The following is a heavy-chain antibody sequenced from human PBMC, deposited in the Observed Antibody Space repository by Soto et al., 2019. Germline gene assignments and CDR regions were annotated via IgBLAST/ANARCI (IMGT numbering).Heavy chain of an antibody. Sequence: QVQLVESGGGVVQPGRSLRLSCAASGFTFSAYAIHWVRQAPGKGLEWVAVISYDGSNKYYAVSVKGRFTISRDNSQNTLYLQMNSLTDEDKAVYYCARQDDISNAYYYYGMDVWGQGTTVTVSS. D-gene: IGHD3-9*01. V-gene: IGHV3-30-3*01. CDR1: GFTFSAYA. CDR2: ISYDGSNK. CDR3: ARQDDISNAYYYYGMDV. J-gene: IGHJ6*02.